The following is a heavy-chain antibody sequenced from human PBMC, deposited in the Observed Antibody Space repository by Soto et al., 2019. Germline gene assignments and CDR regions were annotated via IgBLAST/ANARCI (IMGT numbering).Heavy chain of an antibody. CDR2: IYYSGST. D-gene: IGHD6-6*01. V-gene: IGHV4-31*03. CDR3: AGSIAARPVSGSSLGDY. CDR1: GGSISSGGYY. Sequence: SETLSLTCTVSGGSISSGGYYWSWIRQHPGKGLEWIGYIYYSGSTYYNPSLKSRVTISVDTSKNQFSLKLSSVTAADTAVYYCAGSIAARPVSGSSLGDYWGQGTLVTVSS. J-gene: IGHJ4*02.